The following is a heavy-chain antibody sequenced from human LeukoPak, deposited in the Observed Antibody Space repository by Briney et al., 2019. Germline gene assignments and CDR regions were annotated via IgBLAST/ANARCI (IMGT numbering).Heavy chain of an antibody. V-gene: IGHV3-30*18. Sequence: GGSLRLSCAASGFTFSSYGMHWVRQAPGKGLEWVAVISYDGSNKYYADSVEGRFTISRDNSKNTLYLQMNSLRAEDTAVYYCAKDNSGSGDAFDIWGQGTMVTVSS. CDR3: AKDNSGSGDAFDI. CDR2: ISYDGSNK. CDR1: GFTFSSYG. D-gene: IGHD1-26*01. J-gene: IGHJ3*02.